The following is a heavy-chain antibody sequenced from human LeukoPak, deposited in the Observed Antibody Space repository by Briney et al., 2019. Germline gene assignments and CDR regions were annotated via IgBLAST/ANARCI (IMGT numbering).Heavy chain of an antibody. CDR1: GFTFSSYS. Sequence: GGSLRLSCAASGFTFSSYSMNWVRQAPGKGLEWVSYISSSSSTIYYADSVKGRFTISRDNAKNSLYLQMNSLRAEDTAVYYCARALYDFWSGYYYYYMDVWGKGTTVTVSS. J-gene: IGHJ6*03. CDR2: ISSSSSTI. D-gene: IGHD3-3*01. V-gene: IGHV3-48*04. CDR3: ARALYDFWSGYYYYYMDV.